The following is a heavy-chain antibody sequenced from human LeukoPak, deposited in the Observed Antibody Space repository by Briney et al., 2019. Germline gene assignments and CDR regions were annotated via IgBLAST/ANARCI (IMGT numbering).Heavy chain of an antibody. V-gene: IGHV3-30*04. J-gene: IGHJ4*02. CDR1: GFTFSNYA. CDR2: ILHDGSNK. Sequence: GMSLRLSCAASGFTFSNYALHWVRQAPGKGLEWVAVILHDGSNKYADSVKGRFTISRDNSKNTLFSQMNSLRVGDTAVYSCARGLMIRGVADFWGQGTLVIVSS. D-gene: IGHD3-10*01. CDR3: ARGLMIRGVADF.